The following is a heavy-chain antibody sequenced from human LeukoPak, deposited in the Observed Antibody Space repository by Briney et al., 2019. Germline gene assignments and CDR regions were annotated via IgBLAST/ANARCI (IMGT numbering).Heavy chain of an antibody. Sequence: GGSLRLSCAASGFIFSSYAMGWVRRAPGKGLEWVSAISGSGGSTYYADSVKGRFTISRDNSKNTLYLQMNSLRAEDTAVYYCAKFGGNSASYWYFGLWGRGTLVTVSS. J-gene: IGHJ2*01. CDR3: AKFGGNSASYWYFGL. D-gene: IGHD4-23*01. V-gene: IGHV3-23*01. CDR2: ISGSGGST. CDR1: GFIFSSYA.